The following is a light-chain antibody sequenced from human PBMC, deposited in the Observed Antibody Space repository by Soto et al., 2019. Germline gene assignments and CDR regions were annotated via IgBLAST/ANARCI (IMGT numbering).Light chain of an antibody. J-gene: IGKJ5*01. CDR2: GAS. CDR1: LIISRY. Sequence: EIGMTQTPHRQSVSRGERATLSSTASLIISRYLAWYQQKPGQAPRLLISGASNRATGIPDRFSGSGSGTDFTLTISRLESEDFAVYYCQHYGSSPPHTFGQGTRLEI. V-gene: IGKV3-20*01. CDR3: QHYGSSPPHT.